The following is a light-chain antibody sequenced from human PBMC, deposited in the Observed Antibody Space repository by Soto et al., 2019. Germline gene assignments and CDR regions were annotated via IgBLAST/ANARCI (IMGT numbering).Light chain of an antibody. V-gene: IGLV3-21*04. CDR3: QVWDSSSDHPV. Sequence: SYELTQPPSVSVAPGKRASITCGGNNIGSKSVHWYQQKPGQAPVLVIYYDSDRPSGIPERFSGSNSANTATLTISRVEAGDEADYYCQVWDSSSDHPVFGGGTKLTVL. CDR1: NIGSKS. CDR2: YDS. J-gene: IGLJ3*02.